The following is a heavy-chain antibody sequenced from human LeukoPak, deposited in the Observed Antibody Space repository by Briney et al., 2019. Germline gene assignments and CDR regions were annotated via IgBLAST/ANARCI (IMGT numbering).Heavy chain of an antibody. Sequence: PSETLSLTCAVPGVSISSYYRSWIRQPPGKGLEWVGYIYYSGSTKYNPSLKSRVTISVDTSKNQFSLKLSSVTAADTAVYYCARDSPYYDSSGYYSGYYYYMDVWGKGTTVTVSS. J-gene: IGHJ6*03. D-gene: IGHD3-22*01. CDR1: GVSISSYY. CDR2: IYYSGST. CDR3: ARDSPYYDSSGYYSGYYYYMDV. V-gene: IGHV4-59*01.